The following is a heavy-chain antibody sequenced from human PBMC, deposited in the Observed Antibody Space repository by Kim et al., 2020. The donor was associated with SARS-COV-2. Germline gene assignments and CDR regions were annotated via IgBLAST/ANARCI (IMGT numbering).Heavy chain of an antibody. CDR3: ARVFYYVWGSYRGFDY. D-gene: IGHD3-16*02. Sequence: SQTLSLTCAVYGGSFSGYYWSWIRQPPGKGLEWIGEINHSGSTNYNPSLKSRVTISVDTSKNQFSLKLSSVTAADTAVYYCARVFYYVWGSYRGFDYWGQGTLVTVSS. CDR1: GGSFSGYY. J-gene: IGHJ4*02. CDR2: INHSGST. V-gene: IGHV4-34*01.